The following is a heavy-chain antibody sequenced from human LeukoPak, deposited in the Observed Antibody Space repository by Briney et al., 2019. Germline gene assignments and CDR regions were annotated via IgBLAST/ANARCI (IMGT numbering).Heavy chain of an antibody. D-gene: IGHD6-19*01. CDR1: GFTFADYA. CDR3: AKGNSSYSSASDAFDI. CDR2: IGWNSGST. J-gene: IGHJ3*02. V-gene: IGHV3-9*01. Sequence: QPGRSLRLSCAASGFTFADYAVHWVRQAPGKGLEWVSGIGWNSGSTGYADSVKGRFTISRDNGKKSLYLQMNSLRAEDTAFYYCAKGNSSYSSASDAFDIWGQGTMVIVSS.